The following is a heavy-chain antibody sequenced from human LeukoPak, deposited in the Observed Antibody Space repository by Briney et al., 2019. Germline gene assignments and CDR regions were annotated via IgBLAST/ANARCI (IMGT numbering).Heavy chain of an antibody. Sequence: GGSLRLSCAASGFTFSSYSMNWVRQAPGKGLEWVSYISSSSSTIYYADSVKGRFTISRDNAKNSLYLQMNSLRDEDTAVYYCARGELLWFGESNDAFDIWGQGTMVTVSS. CDR1: GFTFSSYS. V-gene: IGHV3-48*02. CDR2: ISSSSSTI. D-gene: IGHD3-10*01. J-gene: IGHJ3*02. CDR3: ARGELLWFGESNDAFDI.